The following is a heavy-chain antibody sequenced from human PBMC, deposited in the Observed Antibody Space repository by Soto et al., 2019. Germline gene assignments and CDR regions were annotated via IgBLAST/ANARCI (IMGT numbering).Heavy chain of an antibody. D-gene: IGHD6-6*01. J-gene: IGHJ4*02. CDR3: ARAVLSAARPY. V-gene: IGHV3-30-3*01. CDR2: ISYDGSNK. Sequence: QVQLVESGGGVVQPGRSLRLSCVASGFTFSSYAMHWVRQAPGKGLEWVAVISYDGSNKYYADSVKGRFTISRDNSKNTLYLQMNSLRAEDTAVYYCARAVLSAARPYWGQGTLVTVSS. CDR1: GFTFSSYA.